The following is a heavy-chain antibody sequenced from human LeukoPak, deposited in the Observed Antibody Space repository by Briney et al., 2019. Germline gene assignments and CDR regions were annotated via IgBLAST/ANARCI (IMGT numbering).Heavy chain of an antibody. CDR1: GFTFNSYS. V-gene: IGHV3-21*01. CDR3: ARRQVRNAFDI. D-gene: IGHD3-10*01. CDR2: ISGSNSYI. J-gene: IGHJ3*02. Sequence: GGSLRLSCAASGFTFNSYSMNWVRQAPGKGLEWVSSISGSNSYIYYADSVKGRFTISRDNAKNSLYLQMNSLRAEDTAVYYCARRQVRNAFDIWGQGTMVTVSS.